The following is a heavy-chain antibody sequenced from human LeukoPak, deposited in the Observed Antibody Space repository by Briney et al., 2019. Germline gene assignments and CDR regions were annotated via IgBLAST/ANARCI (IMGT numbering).Heavy chain of an antibody. CDR2: IYNNGDT. V-gene: IGHV4-39*01. CDR1: GGPITSSAYY. D-gene: IGHD5-24*01. CDR3: TSRGFRLPLDAFDV. Sequence: SETLSLTCTVPGGPITSSAYYWVWVRQSPGRGLEWLGSIYNNGDTYYNPSFESRVTIAIETSKNQFSLKMPSVTAADAAAYYCTSRGFRLPLDAFDVWGQGTRVAVSS. J-gene: IGHJ3*01.